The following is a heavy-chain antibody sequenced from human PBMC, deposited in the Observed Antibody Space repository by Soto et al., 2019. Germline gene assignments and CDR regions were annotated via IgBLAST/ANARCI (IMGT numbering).Heavy chain of an antibody. CDR3: AKRGVDTFGLSY. CDR2: INTDGSST. D-gene: IGHD3-10*01. J-gene: IGHJ4*02. CDR1: GFTFSSFW. Sequence: EVQLVESGGGLVQPGGSLRPSCAVSGFTFSSFWMHWVRQAPGEGLVWVSRINTDGSSTSYADSVKGRFTISRDNAKNTLYLQMNSLRVEDTAMYYCAKRGVDTFGLSYWGQVTLVTVSS. V-gene: IGHV3-74*01.